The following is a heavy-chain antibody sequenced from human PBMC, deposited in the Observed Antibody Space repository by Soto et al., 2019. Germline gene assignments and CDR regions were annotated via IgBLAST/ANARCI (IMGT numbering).Heavy chain of an antibody. Sequence: SQTLSLTCAISGDSVSSNSAAWNWIRQSPSRGLEWLGRTYYSSTWFSEYALSVKSRITINPDTAKNQFSLQLNSVTPEDTVVYYCVRARYCSGGSCYYGVDVWGQGTTVTVSS. CDR1: GDSVSSNSAA. J-gene: IGHJ6*02. D-gene: IGHD2-15*01. CDR3: VRARYCSGGSCYYGVDV. V-gene: IGHV6-1*01. CDR2: TYYSSTWFS.